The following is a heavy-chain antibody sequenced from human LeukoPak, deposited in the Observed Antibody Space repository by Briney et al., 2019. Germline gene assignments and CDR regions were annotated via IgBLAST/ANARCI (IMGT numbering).Heavy chain of an antibody. J-gene: IGHJ4*02. V-gene: IGHV4-4*07. D-gene: IGHD6-19*01. Sequence: SETLSLTCTVSGGSISSYYWSWIRQPAGKGLEWIGRIYTSGSTNYNPSLKSRVTISIDTSKNQFSLKLSSVTAADTAVYYCARDRGSSGWFYFDYWGQGTLVTVSS. CDR2: IYTSGST. CDR3: ARDRGSSGWFYFDY. CDR1: GGSISSYY.